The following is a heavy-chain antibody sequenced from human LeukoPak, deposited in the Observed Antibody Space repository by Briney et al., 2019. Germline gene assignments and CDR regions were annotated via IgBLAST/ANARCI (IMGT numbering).Heavy chain of an antibody. CDR1: GYSFTSYW. J-gene: IGHJ4*02. CDR3: ATRAGSGFYFDY. Sequence: GESLKISCKGSGYSFTSYWICWVRQMPGKGLEWMRIIYPGDSDTRSSPPFQGQVTISADKYISPPYLQWSRLKASDTAMYYCATRAGSGFYFDYWGQGTLVSVCS. V-gene: IGHV5-51*01. CDR2: IYPGDSDT. D-gene: IGHD3-22*01.